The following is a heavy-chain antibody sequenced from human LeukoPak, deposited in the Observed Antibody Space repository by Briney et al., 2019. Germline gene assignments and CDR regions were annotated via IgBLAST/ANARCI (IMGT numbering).Heavy chain of an antibody. V-gene: IGHV4-59*11. J-gene: IGHJ4*02. CDR1: GVTISSHY. D-gene: IGHD3-10*02. CDR2: IYYSGST. Sequence: SETLSLTCTVSGVTISSHYWHWIRQPPGKGLEWIGYIYYSGSTNYNPYLKSRVTISVDTSKNQFSLKLSSVTAADTAVYYCARDQGGMFDFWGQGTLVTVSS. CDR3: ARDQGGMFDF.